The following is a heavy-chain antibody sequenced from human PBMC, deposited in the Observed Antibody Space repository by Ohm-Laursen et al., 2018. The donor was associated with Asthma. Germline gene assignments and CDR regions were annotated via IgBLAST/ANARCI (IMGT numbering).Heavy chain of an antibody. D-gene: IGHD3-10*01. Sequence: SLRLSCAASGFTFSSYAMSWVRQAPGKGLECVSAIIGSGADTYYADSVKGRFTISRDNSKNTLYLQMNTLRAEDTAVYYCEKDITVVRVYYFYGMDVWGQGTTVTVSS. CDR2: IIGSGADT. J-gene: IGHJ6*02. V-gene: IGHV3-23*01. CDR1: GFTFSSYA. CDR3: EKDITVVRVYYFYGMDV.